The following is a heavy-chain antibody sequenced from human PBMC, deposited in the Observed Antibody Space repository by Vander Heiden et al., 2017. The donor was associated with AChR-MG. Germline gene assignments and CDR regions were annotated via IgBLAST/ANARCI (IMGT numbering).Heavy chain of an antibody. Sequence: QVQLVQSGAEVKKPGASVKVSCKASGYTFTSYAMHWVGQAPGQRLEWMGWINAGNGNTKYSQKFQGRVTITRDTSASTAYMELRSLRSEDTAVYYCARDMREGDAFDIWGQGTMVTVSS. V-gene: IGHV1-3*01. CDR3: ARDMREGDAFDI. CDR1: GYTFTSYA. CDR2: INAGNGNT. D-gene: IGHD2-2*01. J-gene: IGHJ3*02.